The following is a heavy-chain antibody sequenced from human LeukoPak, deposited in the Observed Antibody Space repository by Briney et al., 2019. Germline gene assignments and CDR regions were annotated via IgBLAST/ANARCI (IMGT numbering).Heavy chain of an antibody. CDR2: ISYDGSNK. CDR1: GFTFSSYA. J-gene: IGHJ4*02. CDR3: ARSVPDYTRFDY. V-gene: IGHV3-30-3*01. Sequence: PGGSLRLSCAASGFTFSSYAMHWVRQAPGKGLEWVAVISYDGSNKYYADSVKGRFTISRDNSKNTLYLQMNSLRAEDTARYYCARSVPDYTRFDYWGQGALVTVSS. D-gene: IGHD4-11*01.